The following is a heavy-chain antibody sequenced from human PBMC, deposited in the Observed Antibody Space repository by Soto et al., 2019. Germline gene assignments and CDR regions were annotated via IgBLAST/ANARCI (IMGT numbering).Heavy chain of an antibody. CDR3: ARDAFPLFYYYYYYGMDV. CDR2: ISSSSSYT. V-gene: IGHV3-11*06. J-gene: IGHJ6*04. D-gene: IGHD2-21*01. CDR1: GFTFSYYY. Sequence: LRLSCAASGFTFSYYYMSWIRQAPGKGLEWVSYISSSSSYTNYADSVKGRFTISRDNAKNSLYLQMNSLRAEDTAVYYCARDAFPLFYYYYYYGMDVWGKGTTVTVSS.